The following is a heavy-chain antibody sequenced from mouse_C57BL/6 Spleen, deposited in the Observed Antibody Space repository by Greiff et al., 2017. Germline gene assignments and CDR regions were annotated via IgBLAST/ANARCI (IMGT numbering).Heavy chain of an antibody. J-gene: IGHJ1*03. CDR1: GYTFTSYG. D-gene: IGHD1-1*01. CDR3: ARSTITTVVPRYFDV. Sequence: VQLQQSGAELARPGASVKLSCKASGYTFTSYGISWVKQRTGQGLEWIGEIYPRSGNTYYNEKFKGKATLTADKSSSTAYMELRSLTSEESAVYVCARSTITTVVPRYFDVWGTGTTVTVSS. CDR2: IYPRSGNT. V-gene: IGHV1-81*01.